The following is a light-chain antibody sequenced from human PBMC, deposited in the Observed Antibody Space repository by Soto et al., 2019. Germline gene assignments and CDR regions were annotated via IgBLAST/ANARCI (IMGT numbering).Light chain of an antibody. Sequence: QSVLTQPASVSGSPGQSITISCTGTSSDVGGYNYVSWYQQHPGKAPELMIYDVSNRPSGVSNRFSGSKSGNTASLTISGLQAEDEADYYCSSYTSSSTRDVFGTGTKVTVL. V-gene: IGLV2-14*01. CDR3: SSYTSSSTRDV. CDR2: DVS. CDR1: SSDVGGYNY. J-gene: IGLJ1*01.